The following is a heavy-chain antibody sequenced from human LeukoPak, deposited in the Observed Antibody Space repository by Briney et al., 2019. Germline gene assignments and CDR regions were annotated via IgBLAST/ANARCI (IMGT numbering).Heavy chain of an antibody. V-gene: IGHV1-18*01. D-gene: IGHD3-22*01. CDR3: ARSKGPYYYDRSGYRDY. CDR1: GYIFTSSG. Sequence: ASVTVSCTASGYIFTSSGISWVRQAPGQGLEWMGWISAYNGYTNYAQMFQDRVTMTTDTSTTTAYMELRSLRSDDTAVYYCARSKGPYYYDRSGYRDYWGQGTLVTVSS. CDR2: ISAYNGYT. J-gene: IGHJ4*02.